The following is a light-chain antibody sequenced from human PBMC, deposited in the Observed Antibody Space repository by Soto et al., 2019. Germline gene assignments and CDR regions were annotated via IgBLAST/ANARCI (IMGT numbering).Light chain of an antibody. CDR2: EVS. V-gene: IGLV2-14*01. Sequence: QSVLTQPASVSGSPEQSITISCTGTSSDVGAYNYVSWYQHHPGKAPQLMIYEVSRRPSGISNRFSGSKSGNTASLTISGLQAEDEADYYCSSYKSNSTVVIGGGTKVTVL. CDR3: SSYKSNSTVV. CDR1: SSDVGAYNY. J-gene: IGLJ2*01.